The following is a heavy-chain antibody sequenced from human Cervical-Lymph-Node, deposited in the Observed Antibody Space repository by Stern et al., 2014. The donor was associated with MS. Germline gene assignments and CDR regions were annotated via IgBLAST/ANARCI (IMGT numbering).Heavy chain of an antibody. Sequence: VQLVESGSEVRKPGSSVNVTCKASGGTFRKFAVNWVRQAPGQGLEWVGGIILALGTPTYDQQFQGGVTIISDESTNTVYVELSGLTTDDTAAFFCASAHPATRRGYKGMNVWGQGTTIAVSS. J-gene: IGHJ6*02. D-gene: IGHD2-2*01. CDR3: ASAHPATRRGYKGMNV. CDR2: IILALGTP. V-gene: IGHV1-69*01. CDR1: GGTFRKFA.